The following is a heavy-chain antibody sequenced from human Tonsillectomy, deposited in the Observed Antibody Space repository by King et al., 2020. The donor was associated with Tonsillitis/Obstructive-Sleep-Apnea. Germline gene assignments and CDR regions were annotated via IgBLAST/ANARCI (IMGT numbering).Heavy chain of an antibody. CDR3: ARVDCSSTSCYPNFDY. CDR1: GFTFSDYY. CDR2: ITSSSSYT. D-gene: IGHD2-2*01. V-gene: IGHV3-11*05. Sequence: HVQLVESGGGLVKPGGSLRLSCAASGFTFSDYYMSWIRQAPGKGLEWISYITSSSSYTNYAESVKGRFTISRDNAKNSLYLQMNSLRAEDTALYYCARVDCSSTSCYPNFDYWGQGTLVTVSS. J-gene: IGHJ4*02.